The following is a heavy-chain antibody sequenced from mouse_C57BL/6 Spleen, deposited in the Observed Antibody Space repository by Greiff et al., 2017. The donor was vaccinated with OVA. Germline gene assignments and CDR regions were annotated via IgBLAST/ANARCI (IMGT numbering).Heavy chain of an antibody. Sequence: EVQLQQSGPELVKPGASVKMSCKASGYTFTDYNMHWVKQRHGKSLEWLGYINPNNGGTSYNQQFKGKATLTVNKSSSTAYMELRSLTSEDSAVYYCARLPRYYGSSSPDFDVWGTGTTVTVSS. D-gene: IGHD1-1*01. CDR3: ARLPRYYGSSSPDFDV. CDR1: GYTFTDYN. J-gene: IGHJ1*03. V-gene: IGHV1-22*01. CDR2: INPNNGGT.